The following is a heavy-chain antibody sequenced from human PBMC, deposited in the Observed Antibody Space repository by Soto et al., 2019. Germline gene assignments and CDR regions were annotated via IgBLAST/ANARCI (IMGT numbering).Heavy chain of an antibody. D-gene: IGHD6-6*01. V-gene: IGHV3-9*01. CDR2: LSWSGDNI. J-gene: IGHJ6*02. CDR1: GFKFDDYA. CDR3: AKGASSGSNYGMDV. Sequence: DVQLVESGGGLVQPGTSLRLSCAVSGFKFDDYAMHWVRQVPGKGLEWVAGLSWSGDNIGYGDSVKGRFTISRDNAKNSVSLQMNSLRTEDTALYYCAKGASSGSNYGMDVWGQGTTVTVSS.